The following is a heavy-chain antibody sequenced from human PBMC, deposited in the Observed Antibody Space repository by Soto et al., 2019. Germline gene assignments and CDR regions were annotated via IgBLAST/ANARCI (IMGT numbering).Heavy chain of an antibody. CDR3: ARAVTYSYGHWAIDY. CDR2: MNPNSGNT. V-gene: IGHV1-8*01. J-gene: IGHJ4*02. Sequence: ASVKVSCKASGYTFASYDSNWVRQATGQGLEWMGWMNPNSGNTGYAQKFQGRVTMTRNTSISTAYMELSSLRSEDTAVYYCARAVTYSYGHWAIDYWGQGTLVTVSS. CDR1: GYTFASYD. D-gene: IGHD5-18*01.